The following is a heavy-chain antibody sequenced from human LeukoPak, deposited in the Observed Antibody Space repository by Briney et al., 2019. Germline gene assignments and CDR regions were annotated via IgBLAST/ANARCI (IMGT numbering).Heavy chain of an antibody. CDR3: ARQGPLMVRGVITLMDV. Sequence: PSETLSLTCTVSGGSISSSSYYWGWIRQPPGKGLEWIGSIYYSGSTYYNPSLKSRVTISVDTSKNQFSLKLSSVTAADTAVYYCARQGPLMVRGVITLMDVWGQGTTVTVSS. CDR2: IYYSGST. CDR1: GGSISSSSYY. D-gene: IGHD3-10*01. V-gene: IGHV4-39*01. J-gene: IGHJ6*02.